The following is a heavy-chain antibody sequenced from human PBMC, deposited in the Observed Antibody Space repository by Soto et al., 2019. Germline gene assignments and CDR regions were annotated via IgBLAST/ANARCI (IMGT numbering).Heavy chain of an antibody. D-gene: IGHD5-18*01. CDR2: ISYDGSNK. CDR3: ARGPAMASYAFDI. CDR1: GFSFSTYA. Sequence: GGSLRLSCAVSGFSFSTYAMYWVRQAPGKGLEWVAVISYDGSNKYYADSVKGRFTISRDNSKNTLYLQMNSLRVEDTAVYYCARGPAMASYAFDIWGQGTMVTGSS. J-gene: IGHJ3*02. V-gene: IGHV3-30*04.